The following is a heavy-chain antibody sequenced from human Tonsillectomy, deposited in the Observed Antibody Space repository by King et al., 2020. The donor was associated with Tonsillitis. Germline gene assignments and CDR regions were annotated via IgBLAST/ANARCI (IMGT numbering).Heavy chain of an antibody. CDR3: ARAPYLEGDQ. Sequence: VQLVESGGEVKKPGASVKVSCKASGYTFSSYGISWVRQAPGQGLEWMGWISVYNGYTSYAQKLQGRLTMTTDTPTSTAYMELRSLRSDDTAVYYCARAPYLEGDQWGQGTLVTVSA. CDR1: GYTFSSYG. J-gene: IGHJ5*02. D-gene: IGHD1-20*01. CDR2: ISVYNGYT. V-gene: IGHV1-18*01.